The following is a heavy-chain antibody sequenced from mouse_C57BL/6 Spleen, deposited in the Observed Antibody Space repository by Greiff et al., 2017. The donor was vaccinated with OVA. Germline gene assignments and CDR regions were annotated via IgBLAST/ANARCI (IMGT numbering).Heavy chain of an antibody. CDR2: IYPGDGDT. CDR3: AREGRGYAMDY. Sequence: QVQLQQSGAELVKPGASVKISCKASGYAFSSYWMNWVKQRPGKGLEWIGQIYPGDGDTNYNGKFKGKATLTADKSSSTAYMQLSSLTSEDSAVYFCAREGRGYAMDYWGQGTSVTVSS. CDR1: GYAFSSYW. V-gene: IGHV1-80*01. D-gene: IGHD3-3*01. J-gene: IGHJ4*01.